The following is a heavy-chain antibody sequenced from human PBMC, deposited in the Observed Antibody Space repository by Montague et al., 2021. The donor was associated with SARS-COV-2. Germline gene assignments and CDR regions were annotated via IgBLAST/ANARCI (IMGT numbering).Heavy chain of an antibody. V-gene: IGHV3-23*01. J-gene: IGHJ4*02. CDR3: AKASWIQLWFRTPYFDY. D-gene: IGHD5-18*01. CDR1: GFTLSSYA. Sequence: SLRLSCAASGFTLSSYAMSWVRQAPGKGLEWVSVISGSGGSTYYADSVEGRFTISRDNSKNTLYLQMNSLRAEDTAVYYCAKASWIQLWFRTPYFDYWGQGTLVTVSS. CDR2: ISGSGGST.